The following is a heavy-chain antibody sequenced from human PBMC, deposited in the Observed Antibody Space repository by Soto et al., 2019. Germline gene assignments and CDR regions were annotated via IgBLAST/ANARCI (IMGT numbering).Heavy chain of an antibody. CDR3: ARSKANYVFWNALTRLGNFDI. CDR1: GYTFTDYY. CDR2: INPNSGGT. Sequence: QVQLVQSGAEVKKPGASVKVSCKASGYTFTDYYMHWVRQAPGQGLEWLGWINPNSGGTNYAQKFNSSVTMARDTSISTAYMERSRLRSTDKAVYYCARSKANYVFWNALTRLGNFDIWGQGTMVTVSS. V-gene: IGHV1-2*02. J-gene: IGHJ3*02. D-gene: IGHD3-3*01.